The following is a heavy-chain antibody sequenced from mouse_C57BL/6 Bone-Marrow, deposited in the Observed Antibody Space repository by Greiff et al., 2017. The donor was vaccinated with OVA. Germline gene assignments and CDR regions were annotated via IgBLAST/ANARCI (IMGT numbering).Heavy chain of an antibody. J-gene: IGHJ1*03. Sequence: VQLQESGAELVRPGASVKLSCKASGYTFTDYYINWVKQRPGQGLEWIARIYPGSGNTYYNEKFKGKATLTAEKSSSTAYMQLSSLTSEDSAVYFCASLGDYGSRYWYFDVWGTGTTVTVSS. V-gene: IGHV1-76*01. CDR3: ASLGDYGSRYWYFDV. D-gene: IGHD1-1*01. CDR1: GYTFTDYY. CDR2: IYPGSGNT.